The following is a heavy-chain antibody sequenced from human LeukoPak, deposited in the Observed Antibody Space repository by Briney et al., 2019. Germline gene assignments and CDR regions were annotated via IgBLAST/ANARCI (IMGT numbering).Heavy chain of an antibody. V-gene: IGHV4-59*11. CDR3: AHLHYVSSGSNFDF. CDR2: IHYSGTT. CDR1: ADSISSRY. Sequence: PSEPLSLTCTVSADSISSRYCSWIRQPPGKGLEWLGYIHYSGTTNYNPSLKSRVTISVDTSKKQFSLKLKSVTAADTAVYYCAHLHYVSSGSNFDFWGQGTLVTVSS. D-gene: IGHD3-22*01. J-gene: IGHJ4*02.